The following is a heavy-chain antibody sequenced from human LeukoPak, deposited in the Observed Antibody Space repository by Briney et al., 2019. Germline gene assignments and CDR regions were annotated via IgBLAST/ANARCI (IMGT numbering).Heavy chain of an antibody. D-gene: IGHD1-26*01. CDR1: GFTLSNYW. J-gene: IGHJ4*02. V-gene: IGHV3-48*01. CDR2: ISGSSTTI. CDR3: ARENSGPDY. Sequence: PGGSLRLSCATSGFTLSNYWMTRVRQAPGKGLEWVSYISGSSTTIYYADSVKGRFTISRDNAKPSLYLQMNSLRAEDTAVYYCARENSGPDYWGQGALVTVSS.